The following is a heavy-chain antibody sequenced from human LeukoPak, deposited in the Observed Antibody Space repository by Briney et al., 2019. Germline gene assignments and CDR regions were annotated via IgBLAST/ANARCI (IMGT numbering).Heavy chain of an antibody. CDR1: GGSITGHY. V-gene: IGHV4-59*11. J-gene: IGHJ3*02. CDR3: ARALGAFDI. Sequence: SETLSLTCTVSGGSITGHYWNWIRQSPGKELEWIGYIYYSGSTNYNPSLKSRVTISVDTSKNQFSLKLNSVTAADTAVYYCARALGAFDIWGQGTMVTVSS. CDR2: IYYSGST.